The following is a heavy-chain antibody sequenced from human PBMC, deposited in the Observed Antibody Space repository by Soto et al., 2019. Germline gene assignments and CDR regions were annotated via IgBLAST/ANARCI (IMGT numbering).Heavy chain of an antibody. Sequence: GGSLRLSCAASGFTFSSYAMHWVRQAPGKGLEWVAVISYDGSNKYYADSVKGRFTISRDNSKNTLYLQMNSLRAEDTAVYYCARDRLYSSSWYSYYYYYGMDVWGQGTTVTVSS. V-gene: IGHV3-30-3*01. D-gene: IGHD6-13*01. CDR1: GFTFSSYA. CDR3: ARDRLYSSSWYSYYYYYGMDV. CDR2: ISYDGSNK. J-gene: IGHJ6*02.